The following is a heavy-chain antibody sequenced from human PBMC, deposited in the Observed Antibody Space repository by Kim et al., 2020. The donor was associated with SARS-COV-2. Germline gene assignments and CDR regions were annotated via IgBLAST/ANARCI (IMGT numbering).Heavy chain of an antibody. CDR3: ARDQGTAMGTLSYMDV. J-gene: IGHJ6*03. CDR2: INPSGGST. V-gene: IGHV1-46*01. Sequence: ASVKVSCKASGYTFTSYYMHWVRQAPGQGLEWMGIINPSGGSTSYAQKFQGRVTMTRDTSTSTVYMELSSLRSEDTAVYYCARDQGTAMGTLSYMDVWGKGTTVTVSS. D-gene: IGHD5-18*01. CDR1: GYTFTSYY.